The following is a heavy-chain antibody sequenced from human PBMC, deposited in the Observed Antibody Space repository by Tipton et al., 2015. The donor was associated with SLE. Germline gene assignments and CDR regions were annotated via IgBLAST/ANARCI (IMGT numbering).Heavy chain of an antibody. V-gene: IGHV4-59*11. CDR1: GGSISSHY. Sequence: TLSLTCTVSGGSISSHYWSWIRQPPGKGLEWIGYIYYSGSTNYNPSLKSRVTISLDTSKNQFSLKLSSVTAADTAVYYCARSETYYDFWSGYSLGGYFDYWGQGTLVTVSS. CDR3: ARSETYYDFWSGYSLGGYFDY. J-gene: IGHJ4*02. D-gene: IGHD3-3*01. CDR2: IYYSGST.